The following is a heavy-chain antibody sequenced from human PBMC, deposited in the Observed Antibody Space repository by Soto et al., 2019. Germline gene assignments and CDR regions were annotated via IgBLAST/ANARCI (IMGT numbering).Heavy chain of an antibody. CDR1: GGSISSSSYY. D-gene: IGHD1-7*01. CDR2: IYYSGST. J-gene: IGHJ4*02. V-gene: IGHV4-39*01. Sequence: QLQLQESGPGLVKPSETLSLTCTVSGGSISSSSYYWGWIRQPPGKGLEWIGCIYYSGSTYYNPSLKSRVTISVDTSKNQFSLKLSSVTAADTAVYYCARHPDTPTGTTGWIDYWGQGTLVTVSS. CDR3: ARHPDTPTGTTGWIDY.